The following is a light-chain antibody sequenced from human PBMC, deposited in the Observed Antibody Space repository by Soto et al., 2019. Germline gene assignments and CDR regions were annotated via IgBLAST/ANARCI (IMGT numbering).Light chain of an antibody. J-gene: IGKJ5*01. CDR3: QQYNNWPSSIT. CDR2: GAS. CDR1: QSVSSN. Sequence: EIVMTQSPATLSVSPGERATLSCRASQSVSSNLAWYQQKPGQAPRLLIYGASTRATGIPARFSGSGSGTEFTLTISILQSEDFAVYYCQQYNNWPSSITFGQGTRLEIK. V-gene: IGKV3-15*01.